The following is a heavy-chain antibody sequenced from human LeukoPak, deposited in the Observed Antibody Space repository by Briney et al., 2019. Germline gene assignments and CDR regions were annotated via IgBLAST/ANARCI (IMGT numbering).Heavy chain of an antibody. Sequence: GALVLSCAASGFPFSSYAMSWVRPARGKGLEWVSAISGSGGSTYYADSVKGRFTISRDNSKNTLYLQMNSLRAEDTAVYYCAKDLQLDHDYWGQGTLVTVSS. J-gene: IGHJ4*02. V-gene: IGHV3-23*01. D-gene: IGHD3/OR15-3a*01. CDR2: ISGSGGST. CDR3: AKDLQLDHDY. CDR1: GFPFSSYA.